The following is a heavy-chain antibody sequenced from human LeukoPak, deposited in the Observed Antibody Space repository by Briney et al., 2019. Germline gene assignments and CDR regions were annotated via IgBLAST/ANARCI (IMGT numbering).Heavy chain of an antibody. J-gene: IGHJ4*02. D-gene: IGHD3-10*01. CDR2: IIPIFGTA. CDR1: GYTFTSYG. CDR3: ARGSGITMVRGVSINFDY. Sequence: SVKVSCKASGYTFTSYGITWVRQAPGQGLEWMGGIIPIFGTANYAQKFQGRVTITADKSTSTAYMELSSLRSEDTAVYYCARGSGITMVRGVSINFDYWGQGTLVTVSS. V-gene: IGHV1-69*06.